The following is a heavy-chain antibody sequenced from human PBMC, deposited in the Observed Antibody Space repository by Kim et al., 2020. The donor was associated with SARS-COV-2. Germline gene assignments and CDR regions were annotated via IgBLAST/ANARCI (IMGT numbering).Heavy chain of an antibody. CDR2: IYYSGST. Sequence: SETLSLTCTVSGGSISSYYWSWIRQPPGKGLEWIGYIYYSGSTNYNPSLKSRVTISVDTSKNQFSLKLSSVIAADTAVYYCARHGSSGWTPFDYWGQGTLVTVSS. CDR1: GGSISSYY. J-gene: IGHJ4*02. V-gene: IGHV4-59*08. D-gene: IGHD6-19*01. CDR3: ARHGSSGWTPFDY.